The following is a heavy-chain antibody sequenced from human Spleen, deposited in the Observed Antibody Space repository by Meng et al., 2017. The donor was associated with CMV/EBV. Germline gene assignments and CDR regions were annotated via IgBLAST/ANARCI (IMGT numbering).Heavy chain of an antibody. V-gene: IGHV4-39*07. CDR1: SGPITSSRHY. D-gene: IGHD3-3*01. CDR3: ARGFTFWSDSYTGNNWFDP. CDR2: FYYSGST. J-gene: IGHJ5*02. Sequence: SETLSLTCTVSSGPITSSRHYWGWIRQPPGKGLEWIGSFYYSGSTDYNPSLKSRVSISLDKSKSQVSLKLNSVTAADTAVYYCARGFTFWSDSYTGNNWFDPWGQGTLVTVSS.